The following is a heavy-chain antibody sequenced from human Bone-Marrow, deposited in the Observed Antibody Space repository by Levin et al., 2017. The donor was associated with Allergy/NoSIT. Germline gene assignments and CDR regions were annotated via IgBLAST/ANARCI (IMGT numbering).Heavy chain of an antibody. CDR2: INSNTGDT. CDR1: GYTFIGYF. Sequence: ASVKVSCKTSGYTFIGYFIHWVRQAPGQGLEWMGWINSNTGDTVYGHQFQGRVTMTRDTSISTAYLELNTLTSDDTAVYFCTRDPADIMVGIDYWGQGTLVTVSS. D-gene: IGHD2-8*01. CDR3: TRDPADIMVGIDY. V-gene: IGHV1-2*02. J-gene: IGHJ4*02.